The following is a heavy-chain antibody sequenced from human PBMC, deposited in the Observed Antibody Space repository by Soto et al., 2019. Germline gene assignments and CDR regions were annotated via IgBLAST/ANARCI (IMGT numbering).Heavy chain of an antibody. CDR3: ASVPLY. J-gene: IGHJ4*02. V-gene: IGHV4-30-2*01. CDR2: IYHSGST. Sequence: QLQLQESGSGLVKPSQTLSLTCAVSGGSISSGGYSWSWIRQPPGKGLEWIGYIYHSGSTYYNPSLTRRVTLSVARSTNQFSLKLSSVTAADTAVYSCASVPLYWGQGTLVTVSS. D-gene: IGHD2-2*01. CDR1: GGSISSGGYS.